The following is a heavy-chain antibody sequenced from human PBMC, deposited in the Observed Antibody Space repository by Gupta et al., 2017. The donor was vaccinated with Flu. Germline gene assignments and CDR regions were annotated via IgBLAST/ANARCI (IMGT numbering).Heavy chain of an antibody. CDR2: ISSSGSTI. D-gene: IGHD4-17*01. Sequence: FSDYYMSWIRQAPGKGLEWVSYISSSGSTIYYADSVKGRFTISRDNAKNSLYLQMNSLRAEDTAVYYCARFTNYGDRFDPWGQGTLVTVSS. V-gene: IGHV3-11*01. CDR3: ARFTNYGDRFDP. J-gene: IGHJ5*02. CDR1: FSDYY.